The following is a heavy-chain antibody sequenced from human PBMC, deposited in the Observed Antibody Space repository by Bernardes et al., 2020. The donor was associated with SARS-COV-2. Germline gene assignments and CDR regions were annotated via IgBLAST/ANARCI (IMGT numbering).Heavy chain of an antibody. V-gene: IGHV3-48*01. CDR3: ARSVEWHFDN. Sequence: GGSLRLSCAASGFAFSRYSMNWVRQAPGKGLEWVAYMTSDEKTIHYGESVRGRLTISRDNDRNLVYLQMNRLRAEDTAIYYCARSVEWHFDNWGLGKLVTVYS. J-gene: IGHJ4*01. D-gene: IGHD3-3*01. CDR1: GFAFSRYS. CDR2: MTSDEKTI.